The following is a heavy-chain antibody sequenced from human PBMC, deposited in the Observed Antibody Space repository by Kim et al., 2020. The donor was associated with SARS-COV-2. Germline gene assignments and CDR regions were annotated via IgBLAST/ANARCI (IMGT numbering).Heavy chain of an antibody. J-gene: IGHJ5*02. Sequence: GESLKISCKGSGYSFTSYWIGWVRQMPGKGLEWMGIIYPGDSDTRYSPSFQGQVTISADKSISTAYLQWSSLKASDTAMYYCARQSHYYKLRRAAAGTGWFDPWGQGTLVTVSS. V-gene: IGHV5-51*01. CDR3: ARQSHYYKLRRAAAGTGWFDP. CDR2: IYPGDSDT. CDR1: GYSFTSYW. D-gene: IGHD6-13*01.